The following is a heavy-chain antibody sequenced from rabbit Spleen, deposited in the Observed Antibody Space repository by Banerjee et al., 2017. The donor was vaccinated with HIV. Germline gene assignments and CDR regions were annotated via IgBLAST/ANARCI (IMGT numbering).Heavy chain of an antibody. V-gene: IGHV1S43*01. CDR3: ARDLTGVIGWNFGL. CDR1: GIDLSRGYY. CDR2: IVPIFGAA. J-gene: IGHJ4*01. Sequence: QQQLEESGGGLVKPGGTLTLTCKASGIDLSRGYYMCWVRQAPGKGLEWIGYIVPIFGAAYYASWVNGRFTISSHNAQNTLYLQLNSPTAADTATYFCARDLTGVIGWNFGLWGPGTLVTVS. D-gene: IGHD1-1*01.